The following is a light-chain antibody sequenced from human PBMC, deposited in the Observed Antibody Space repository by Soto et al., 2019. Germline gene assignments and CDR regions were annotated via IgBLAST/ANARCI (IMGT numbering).Light chain of an antibody. CDR1: SSDVGGFDH. Sequence: QSVLTQPASVSGSPGQSITISCTGDSSDVGGFDHVSWYQQHPGKVPRLLIYDVSSRPSGVSDRFSGSKSGNTASLTISWLQAEDEADYYCNSFTTTNTYVFGTGTKVTVL. CDR3: NSFTTTNTYV. CDR2: DVS. V-gene: IGLV2-14*03. J-gene: IGLJ1*01.